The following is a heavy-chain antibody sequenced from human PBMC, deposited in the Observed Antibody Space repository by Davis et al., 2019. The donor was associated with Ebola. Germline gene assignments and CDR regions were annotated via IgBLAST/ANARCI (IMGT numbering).Heavy chain of an antibody. Sequence: MPSETLSLTCTVSGGSISSSSYYWGWIRQPPGKGLEWIGEINHSGSTNYNPSLKSRVTISVDTSKNQFSLKLSSVTAADTAVYYCARGPSLNNFDYWGQGTLVTVSS. CDR2: INHSGST. J-gene: IGHJ4*02. D-gene: IGHD1/OR15-1a*01. CDR1: GGSISSSSYY. V-gene: IGHV4-39*07. CDR3: ARGPSLNNFDY.